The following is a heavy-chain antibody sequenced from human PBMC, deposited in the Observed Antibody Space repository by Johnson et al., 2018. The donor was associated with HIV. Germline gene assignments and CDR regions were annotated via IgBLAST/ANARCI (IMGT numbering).Heavy chain of an antibody. Sequence: VQLVESGGGFVQPGGSLRLSCVASELTSSNYAISWVRQAPGQGLEWVSAISSSGRDIYYGDSVKGRFTISRDNSKNTLYLQRNSLKTEDAAVYYCARCYYDGGGYADAFDIWGQGTMVTVSS. V-gene: IGHV3-23*04. CDR2: ISSSGRDI. J-gene: IGHJ3*02. CDR3: ARCYYDGGGYADAFDI. D-gene: IGHD3-22*01. CDR1: ELTSSNYA.